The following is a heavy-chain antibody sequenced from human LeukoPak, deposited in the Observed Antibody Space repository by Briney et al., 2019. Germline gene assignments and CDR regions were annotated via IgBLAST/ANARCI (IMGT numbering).Heavy chain of an antibody. CDR3: ARGDYSDGRVFDP. V-gene: IGHV4-38-2*02. D-gene: IGHD4-17*01. Sequence: SETLSLTCTVSGYSISSGYYWGWIRQPPGKGVEWIGSIYHSGSTYYNPSLKSRVTISLDTSKNQFSLKLSPVTAADTPLYYCARGDYSDGRVFDPWGQGTLVTVSS. CDR2: IYHSGST. J-gene: IGHJ5*02. CDR1: GYSISSGYY.